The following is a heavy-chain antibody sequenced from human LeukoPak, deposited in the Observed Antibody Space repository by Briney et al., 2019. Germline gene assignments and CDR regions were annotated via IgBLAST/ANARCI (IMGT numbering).Heavy chain of an antibody. J-gene: IGHJ4*02. Sequence: SETLSLTCTVSDESVSDYYWTWIRQPPGKGLEWIGFVHHSGATNYNPSLQSRVTMSIDVSKNRFSLKLSSVTAADTAVYYCARADYAGLFDYWGQGTLLSFSS. D-gene: IGHD4-17*01. CDR1: DESVSDYY. CDR3: ARADYAGLFDY. V-gene: IGHV4-59*02. CDR2: VHHSGAT.